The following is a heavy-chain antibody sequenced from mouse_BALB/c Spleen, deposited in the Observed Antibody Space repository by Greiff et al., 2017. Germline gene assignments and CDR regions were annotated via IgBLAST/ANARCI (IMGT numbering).Heavy chain of an antibody. J-gene: IGHJ3*01. CDR2: SRNKANDYTT. CDR3: ARGGVGDVRFAY. CDR1: GFTFSDFY. D-gene: IGHD1-1*01. V-gene: IGHV7-1*02. Sequence: EVMLVESGGGLVQPGGSLRLSCATSGFTFSDFYMEWVRQPPGKRLEWIAASRNKANDYTTEYSASVKGRFIVSRDTSQSILYLQMNALRAEDTAIYYCARGGVGDVRFAYWGQGTLVTVSA.